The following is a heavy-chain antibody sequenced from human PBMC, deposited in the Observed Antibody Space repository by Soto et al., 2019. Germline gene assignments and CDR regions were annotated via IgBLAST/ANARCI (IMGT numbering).Heavy chain of an antibody. Sequence: SETLSLTCAVYGGSFSGYSWSWIRQPPGKGLKWIGEINHSGSTNYNPSLKSRVTISVDTSKNQFSLKLSSVTAADTAVYYCARGEMTTVTKYYFDYWGQGTLVTVSS. J-gene: IGHJ4*02. CDR1: GGSFSGYS. D-gene: IGHD4-17*01. V-gene: IGHV4-34*01. CDR3: ARGEMTTVTKYYFDY. CDR2: INHSGST.